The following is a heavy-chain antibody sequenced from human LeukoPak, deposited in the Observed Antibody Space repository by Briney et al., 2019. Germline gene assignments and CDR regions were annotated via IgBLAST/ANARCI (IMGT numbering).Heavy chain of an antibody. J-gene: IGHJ3*02. V-gene: IGHV3-7*05. CDR1: GVTLSNFW. CDR2: INRDGTQK. Sequence: PGGPLRLSCTPSGVTLSNFWMNWVRQAPGKGLEWVAIINRDGTQKHYVDSVKGRFTISRDTAKNSMYLNMNSLRAEDTAAYYCARDPTVTNLHEAFDMWGQGTMVTVSS. D-gene: IGHD4-17*01. CDR3: ARDPTVTNLHEAFDM.